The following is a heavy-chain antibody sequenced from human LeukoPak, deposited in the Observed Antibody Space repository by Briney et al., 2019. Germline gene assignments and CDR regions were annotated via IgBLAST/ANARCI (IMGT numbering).Heavy chain of an antibody. D-gene: IGHD5-18*01. Sequence: GGSLRLSCAASGFTFSDYGMHRVRQAPGKGLEWVAFIRYDGSSKYYADSVKGRFTISRDNSKNTLYLQMNSLRADDTAVYYCARIGGAYSPDYWGQGTLVTVSS. J-gene: IGHJ4*02. CDR3: ARIGGAYSPDY. V-gene: IGHV3-30*02. CDR2: IRYDGSSK. CDR1: GFTFSDYG.